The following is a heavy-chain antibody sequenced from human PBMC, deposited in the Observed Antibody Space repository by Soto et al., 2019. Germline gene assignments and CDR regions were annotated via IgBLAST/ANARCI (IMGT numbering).Heavy chain of an antibody. J-gene: IGHJ4*02. D-gene: IGHD2-15*01. CDR3: ARVRKDIVVVVAGLDY. Sequence: PGGSLRLSCAASGFTFSSYAMHWVRQAPGKGLEWVAVISYDGSNKYYADSVKGRFTISRDNSKNTLYLQMNSLRAEDTAVYYCARVRKDIVVVVAGLDYWGQGTLVTGSS. V-gene: IGHV3-30-3*01. CDR1: GFTFSSYA. CDR2: ISYDGSNK.